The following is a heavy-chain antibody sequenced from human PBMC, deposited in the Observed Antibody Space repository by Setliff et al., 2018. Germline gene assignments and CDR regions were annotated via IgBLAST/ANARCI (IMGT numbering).Heavy chain of an antibody. J-gene: IGHJ6*03. CDR3: AKSGGDHCCPLYHHYYMDV. V-gene: IGHV3-48*01. CDR1: GFTFSIYS. CDR2: TSSGSNSI. Sequence: PGGSLRLSCAASGFTFSIYSMNWVRQAPGKGLEWISYTSSGSNSIYYADSVMGRFTISRDNARNSLYLQMNRLRPEDTAVYYCAKSGGDHCCPLYHHYYMDVWGTGTTVTVSS. D-gene: IGHD2-21*02.